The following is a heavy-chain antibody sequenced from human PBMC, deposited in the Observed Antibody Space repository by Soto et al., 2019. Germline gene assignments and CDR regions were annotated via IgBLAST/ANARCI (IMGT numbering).Heavy chain of an antibody. CDR2: ISAYNGNT. J-gene: IGHJ6*03. V-gene: IGHV1-18*01. D-gene: IGHD2-8*01. CDR3: ARDLGTNGIKVWDYYMDV. CDR1: GYTFTSYG. Sequence: ASVKVSCQASGYTFTSYGISWVRQAPGQGLEWMGWISAYNGNTNYAQKLQGRVTMTTDTSTSTAYMELRSLRSDDTAVCYCARDLGTNGIKVWDYYMDVWGKGTTVTVSS.